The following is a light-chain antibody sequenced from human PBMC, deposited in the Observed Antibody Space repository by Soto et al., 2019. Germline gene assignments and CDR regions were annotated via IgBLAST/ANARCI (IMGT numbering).Light chain of an antibody. CDR3: QQYDNWPLFT. CDR2: DAS. V-gene: IGKV3-15*01. J-gene: IGKJ3*01. Sequence: EIVMTQSPATLSVSPGERATLSCRASQSVSTNLAWYQQKPGQPPRLLIYDASTRATGLPARFSGSGSGTEFTLTISSLQSEDFSVYYCQQYDNWPLFTFGPGTKVDIK. CDR1: QSVSTN.